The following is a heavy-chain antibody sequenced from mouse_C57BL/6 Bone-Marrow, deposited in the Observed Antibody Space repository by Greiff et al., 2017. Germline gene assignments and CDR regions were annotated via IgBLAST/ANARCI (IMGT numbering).Heavy chain of an antibody. CDR2: INPNYGTT. J-gene: IGHJ2*01. CDR1: GYSFTDYN. D-gene: IGHD1-1*01. CDR3: AREGYYYGKDFDY. V-gene: IGHV1-39*01. Sequence: EVKLQESGPELVKPGASVKISCKASGYSFTDYNMNWVKQSNGKNLEWIGVINPNYGTTSYNQKFKGKATLTVDQSSSTAYMQLNSLTSEDSAVYYYAREGYYYGKDFDYWGQGTTHTVSS.